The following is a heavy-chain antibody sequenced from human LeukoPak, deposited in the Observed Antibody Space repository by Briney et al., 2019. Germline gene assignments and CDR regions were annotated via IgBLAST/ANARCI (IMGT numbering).Heavy chain of an antibody. CDR3: AKDQGDFDY. CDR2: ISYDGSNK. V-gene: IGHV3-30*18. J-gene: IGHJ4*02. CDR1: GFTFSSYD. Sequence: GRSLRLSCAASGFTFSSYDMHWVRQAPGKGLEWVAVISYDGSNKFYADSVKGRFTISRDNSKNTLYLQMNSLRTEDTAVYYCAKDQGDFDYWGQGTLVTVSS.